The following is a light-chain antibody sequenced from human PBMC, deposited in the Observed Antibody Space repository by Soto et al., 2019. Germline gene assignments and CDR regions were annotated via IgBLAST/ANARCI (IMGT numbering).Light chain of an antibody. CDR3: QKHNSAPLT. V-gene: IGKV1-27*01. CDR2: TSS. J-gene: IGKJ4*01. Sequence: DIQMTQSPSSLCASIGDRVTIACRASQGISNYLAWYQQKPGKVPKLLIYTSSILQSGGPSRFSGSGTGTDFTLTISSLQPEDVATYYCQKHNSAPLTFGGGTKVEIK. CDR1: QGISNY.